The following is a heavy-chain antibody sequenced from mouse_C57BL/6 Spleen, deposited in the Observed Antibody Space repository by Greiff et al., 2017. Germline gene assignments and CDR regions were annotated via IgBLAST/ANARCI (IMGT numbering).Heavy chain of an antibody. J-gene: IGHJ3*01. D-gene: IGHD2-1*01. V-gene: IGHV1-9*01. CDR1: GYTFTGYW. Sequence: VQLQQSGAELMKPGASVKLSCKATGYTFTGYWIEWVKQRPGHGLEWIGEILPGSGSTNNNEQFKGKATFTADTSSNTAYMQLSSLTTEDSAIYYCARREGIYYGKDWVACWGQRTLVTGSA. CDR2: ILPGSGST. CDR3: ARREGIYYGKDWVAC.